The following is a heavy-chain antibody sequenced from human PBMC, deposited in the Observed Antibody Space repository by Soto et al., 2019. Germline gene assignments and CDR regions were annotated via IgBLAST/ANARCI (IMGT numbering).Heavy chain of an antibody. Sequence: GASVKVSCEASGYTFSTFHMRWVRQAPGQRLEWMGCINTVNGDTKYSQKIQGRVTMSEDTSTGTAYMELSSLRSEDTAVYYCATGRIVVVPAAMLFDYWGQGTLVTVSS. CDR2: INTVNGDT. V-gene: IGHV1-3*04. D-gene: IGHD2-2*01. CDR3: ATGRIVVVPAAMLFDY. J-gene: IGHJ4*02. CDR1: GYTFSTFH.